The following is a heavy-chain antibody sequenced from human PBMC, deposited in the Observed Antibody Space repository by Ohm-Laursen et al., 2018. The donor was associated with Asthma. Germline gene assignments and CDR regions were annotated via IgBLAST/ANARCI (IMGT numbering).Heavy chain of an antibody. CDR1: GFTFSDYY. V-gene: IGHV3-11*01. J-gene: IGHJ6*02. D-gene: IGHD1-26*01. Sequence: GSLRLSCAASGFTFSDYYMSWIRQAPGKGLEWVSYISSSGSTIYYADSVKGRFTISRDNAKSSLYLQMNSLRAEDTAVYYCARDKGGSYYDPYYYGMDVWGQGTTVTVSS. CDR2: ISSSGSTI. CDR3: ARDKGGSYYDPYYYGMDV.